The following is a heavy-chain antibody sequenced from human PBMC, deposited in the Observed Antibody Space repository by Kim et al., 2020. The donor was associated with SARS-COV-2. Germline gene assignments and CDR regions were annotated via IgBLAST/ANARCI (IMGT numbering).Heavy chain of an antibody. CDR3: ARQMRRITIFGVVINPRDYYGMDV. CDR1: GGSFSGYY. J-gene: IGHJ6*02. CDR2: INHSGST. Sequence: SETLSLTCAVYGGSFSGYYWSWIRQPPGKGLEWIGEINHSGSTNYNPSLKSRVTISVDTSKNQFSLKLSSVTAADTAVYHCARQMRRITIFGVVINPRDYYGMDVWGQGTTVTVSS. V-gene: IGHV4-34*01. D-gene: IGHD3-3*01.